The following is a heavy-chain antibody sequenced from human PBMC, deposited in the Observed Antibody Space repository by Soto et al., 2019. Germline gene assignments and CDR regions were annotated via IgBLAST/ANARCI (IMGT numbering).Heavy chain of an antibody. CDR3: ARAKQQLVGY. J-gene: IGHJ4*02. D-gene: IGHD6-13*01. CDR1: GGSISSGDYY. CDR2: IYYSGST. Sequence: LCGGSISSGDYYWRWIRQPPGKGLEWIGYIYYSGSTYYNPSLKSRVTISVDTSKNQFSLKLSSVTAADTAVYYCARAKQQLVGYWGQGTLVTVSS. V-gene: IGHV4-30-4*01.